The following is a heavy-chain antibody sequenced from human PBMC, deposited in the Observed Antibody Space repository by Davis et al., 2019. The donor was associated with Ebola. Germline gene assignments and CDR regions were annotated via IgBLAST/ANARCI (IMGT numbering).Heavy chain of an antibody. CDR2: ISYDGSNK. CDR3: ARLTYLDY. CDR1: GFTFSSYG. J-gene: IGHJ4*02. Sequence: GGSLRLSCAASGFTFSSYGMHWVRQAPGKGLEWVAVISYDGSNKYYADSVKGRFTISRDNSKNTLYLQMNSLRAEDTAVYYCARLTYLDYWGQGTLVTVSS. V-gene: IGHV3-30*03.